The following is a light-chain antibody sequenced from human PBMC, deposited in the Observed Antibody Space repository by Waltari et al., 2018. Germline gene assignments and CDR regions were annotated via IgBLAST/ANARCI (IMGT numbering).Light chain of an antibody. CDR3: QHYVSLPVT. CDR2: GAS. CDR1: QSVSRA. Sequence: EIVLTQSPGTLSLSPGESATLSCRASQSVSRALAWYRQNPGQAPRLLIYGASNRATGIPDRFSGSGSGTDFSLIISRLEPEDFAVYYCQHYVSLPVTFGQGTKVEIK. V-gene: IGKV3-20*01. J-gene: IGKJ1*01.